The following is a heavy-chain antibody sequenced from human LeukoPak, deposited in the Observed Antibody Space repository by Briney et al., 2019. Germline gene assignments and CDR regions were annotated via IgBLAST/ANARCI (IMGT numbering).Heavy chain of an antibody. D-gene: IGHD7-27*01. CDR2: IGGDGVA. CDR1: GVTFTNHP. Sequence: GGSLRLSCAASGVTFTNHPMNWVRQAPGKGLEWVSYIGGDGVAFYADSVKGRFTMSKDDARKSLYLQMNSLRAEDTAVYYCAKPSWGSGPSPFDYWGQGTLVTVSS. J-gene: IGHJ4*02. V-gene: IGHV3-69-1*01. CDR3: AKPSWGSGPSPFDY.